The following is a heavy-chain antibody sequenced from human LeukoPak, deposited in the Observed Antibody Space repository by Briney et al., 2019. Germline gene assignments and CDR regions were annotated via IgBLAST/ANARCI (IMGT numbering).Heavy chain of an antibody. CDR2: IIPIFGTA. J-gene: IGHJ4*02. V-gene: IGHV1-69*05. Sequence: SVKVSCKASGGTFSSYAISWVRQAPGQGLEWMGRIIPIFGTANYAQKFQGRVTITTDESTSTAYMELSSLRSEDTAVYYCASRGIAATGPLFDYWGQGTLVTVSS. CDR3: ASRGIAATGPLFDY. CDR1: GGTFSSYA. D-gene: IGHD6-13*01.